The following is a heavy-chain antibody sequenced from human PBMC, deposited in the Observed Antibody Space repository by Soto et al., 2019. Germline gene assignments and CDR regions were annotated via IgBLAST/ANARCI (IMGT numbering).Heavy chain of an antibody. V-gene: IGHV3-48*01. CDR3: ARDRAYYDILTGYFDY. CDR2: ISSSSSTI. D-gene: IGHD3-9*01. J-gene: IGHJ4*02. CDR1: GFTFSSYS. Sequence: GGSLRLSCAASGFTFSSYSMNWVRQAPGKGLEWVSYISSSSSTIYYADSVKGRFTISRDNAKNSLYLQMNSLRAEDTAVYYCARDRAYYDILTGYFDYWGQGTLVTVSS.